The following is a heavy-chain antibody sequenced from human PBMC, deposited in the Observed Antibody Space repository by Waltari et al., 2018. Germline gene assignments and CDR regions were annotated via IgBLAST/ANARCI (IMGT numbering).Heavy chain of an antibody. J-gene: IGHJ5*02. CDR2: NYPRDTG. CDR1: GASITYGFY. V-gene: IGHV4-38-2*02. Sequence: QVQLQESGPGLVKPSETLSLTCSVSGASITYGFYWAWIRQPPGKGLEYIGNNYPRDTGDYNPSLQSRVTMSVDTSTNQFSLELRSVTATDTAIYYCARDRTRRLDPWGQGILVTVSS. CDR3: ARDRTRRLDP. D-gene: IGHD6-25*01.